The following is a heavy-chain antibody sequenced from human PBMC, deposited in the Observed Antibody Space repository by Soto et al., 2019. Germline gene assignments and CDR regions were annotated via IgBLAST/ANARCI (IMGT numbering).Heavy chain of an antibody. CDR3: AKGTRSVADSQFDY. D-gene: IGHD6-19*01. Sequence: GGSLRLSCVASGFTFSSYAMSWVRQAPGKGLEWVSAISGTGGSIYYADSVKGRFTISRDNSENTLYLQINSLRAEDTAVYYCAKGTRSVADSQFDYWGRGTLVTVSS. J-gene: IGHJ4*02. V-gene: IGHV3-23*01. CDR2: ISGTGGSI. CDR1: GFTFSSYA.